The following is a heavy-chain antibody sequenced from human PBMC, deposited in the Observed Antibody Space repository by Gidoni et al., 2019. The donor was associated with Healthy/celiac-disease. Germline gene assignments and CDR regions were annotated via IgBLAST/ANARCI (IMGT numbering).Heavy chain of an antibody. Sequence: QVQLVESGGGVVQPGRSLRLSCAASGFTFSSYGMHWVRQAPGKGLEWVAVIWYDGSNKYYADSVKGRFTISRDNSKNTLYLQMNSLRAEDTAVYYCARETYCSGGSCYYYYYGMDVWGQGTTVTVSS. CDR1: GFTFSSYG. CDR3: ARETYCSGGSCYYYYYGMDV. J-gene: IGHJ6*02. V-gene: IGHV3-33*08. D-gene: IGHD2-15*01. CDR2: IWYDGSNK.